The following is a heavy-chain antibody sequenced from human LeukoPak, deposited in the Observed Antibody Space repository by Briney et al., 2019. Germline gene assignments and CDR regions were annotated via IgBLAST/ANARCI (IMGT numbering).Heavy chain of an antibody. CDR1: GGTFSSYA. V-gene: IGHV1-69*05. CDR2: IIPIFGTA. Sequence: GASVKVSCKASGGTFSSYAISWVRQAPGQGLEWMGEIIPIFGTANYAQKFQGRVTITTDESTSTAYMELSSLRSEDTAVYYCAREGNYYESRGCFDYWGQGTLVTVSS. CDR3: AREGNYYESRGCFDY. D-gene: IGHD3-22*01. J-gene: IGHJ4*02.